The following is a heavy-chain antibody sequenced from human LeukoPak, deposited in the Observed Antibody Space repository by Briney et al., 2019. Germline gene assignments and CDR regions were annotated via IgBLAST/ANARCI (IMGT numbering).Heavy chain of an antibody. J-gene: IGHJ4*02. D-gene: IGHD4-17*01. CDR2: IRGSGGST. V-gene: IGHV3-23*01. Sequence: GGSLRLSCAASGFTFTSNALSWVRQAPGKGRGWVSVIRGSGGSTYYADSVKGRFTISRDNSKNTLYPQMNSLRAEDTAVYYCATPWNGDYVGFDYWGQGTLVTVSS. CDR3: ATPWNGDYVGFDY. CDR1: GFTFTSNA.